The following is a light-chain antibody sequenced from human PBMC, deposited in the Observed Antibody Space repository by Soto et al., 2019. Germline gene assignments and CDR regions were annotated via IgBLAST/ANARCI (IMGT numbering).Light chain of an antibody. CDR3: FSYTSSGTYV. J-gene: IGLJ1*01. CDR1: SSDVGNYKY. V-gene: IGLV2-14*01. CDR2: EVS. Sequence: QSVLTQPASVSVSPGQSITISCTGASSDVGNYKYVSWYQQHPGTAPKLMIYEVSNRPSGVSNRFSGSKSGNTASLTISGLQAEDETDYYCFSYTSSGTYVFGTGTKVTVL.